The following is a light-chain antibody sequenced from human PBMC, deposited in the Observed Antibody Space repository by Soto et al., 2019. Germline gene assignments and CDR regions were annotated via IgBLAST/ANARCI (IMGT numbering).Light chain of an antibody. Sequence: QSVLTQPPSVSAAPGQKVTISCSGSTSNFGNDYISWYRQFPGTAPKLLIYDNNKRPSGIPDRFSGSNSGTSATLVITGPQTGDEADYYCGTWDSSLSAVVFGGGTQLTVL. CDR2: DNN. CDR1: TSNFGNDY. J-gene: IGLJ2*01. V-gene: IGLV1-51*01. CDR3: GTWDSSLSAVV.